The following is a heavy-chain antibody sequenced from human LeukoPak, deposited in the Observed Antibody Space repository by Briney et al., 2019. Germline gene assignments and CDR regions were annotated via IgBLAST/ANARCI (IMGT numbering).Heavy chain of an antibody. J-gene: IGHJ4*02. CDR3: ARLQWELPKDY. CDR2: INPNSGGT. Sequence: GASVKVSCKASGYTFTGYYMHWVRQAAGQGLAGMGWINPNSGGTNYAQKFQGRVTMTRDTSISTAYMELSRLRSDDTAVYYCARLQWELPKDYWGQGTLVTVSS. V-gene: IGHV1-2*02. D-gene: IGHD1-26*01. CDR1: GYTFTGYY.